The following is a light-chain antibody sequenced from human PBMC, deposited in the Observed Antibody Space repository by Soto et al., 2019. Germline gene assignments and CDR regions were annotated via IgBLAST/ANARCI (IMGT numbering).Light chain of an antibody. J-gene: IGKJ5*01. V-gene: IGKV1-39*01. Sequence: DIQMTQYPSSLSASVGDRITITCRASQNINNFLNWYQQKPGKAPKLLIYETSSLQSGVPSRFSGSGSGTGFTLTISSLQPEDFATYYCQQSSRPPITFAQGTRLESK. CDR3: QQSSRPPIT. CDR2: ETS. CDR1: QNINNF.